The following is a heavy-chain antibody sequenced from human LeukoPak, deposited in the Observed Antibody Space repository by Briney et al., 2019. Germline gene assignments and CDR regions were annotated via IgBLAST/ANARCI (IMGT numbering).Heavy chain of an antibody. V-gene: IGHV3-30*02. D-gene: IGHD5-18*01. J-gene: IGHJ4*02. CDR3: AKDIGGYPMSRFDY. CDR2: IRYDGSNK. CDR1: GFTFSSYG. Sequence: PGGSLRLSCAASGFTFSSYGMHWVRQAPGKGLEWVAFIRYDGSNKYYADSVKGRFTISRDNSKNTLYLQMNSLRAEDTALYYCAKDIGGYPMSRFDYWGQGTLVTVSS.